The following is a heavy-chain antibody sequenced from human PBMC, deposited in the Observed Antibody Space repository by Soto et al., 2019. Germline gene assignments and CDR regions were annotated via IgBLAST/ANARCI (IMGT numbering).Heavy chain of an antibody. CDR1: GFIFRNYA. J-gene: IGHJ4*02. V-gene: IGHV3-23*01. D-gene: IGHD6-19*01. CDR2: IGGNGADT. Sequence: EVQLLESGGGLVQPGGSLRLSCAASGFIFRNYAMSWVRQAPGKGLEWVSAIGGNGADTYYADSVKGRFTISRDNSKNTLYLQMNSLGAEDTAVYFCAIPSGLTVTGPDYWGQGTLVTVSS. CDR3: AIPSGLTVTGPDY.